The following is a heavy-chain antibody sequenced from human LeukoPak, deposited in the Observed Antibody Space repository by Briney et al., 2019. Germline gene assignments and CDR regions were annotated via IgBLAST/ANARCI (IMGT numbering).Heavy chain of an antibody. CDR3: ARNVGWYSHDS. CDR1: GDSLSSHY. J-gene: IGHJ4*02. D-gene: IGHD6-19*01. V-gene: IGHV4-59*08. CDR2: IYGSGST. Sequence: SETLSLTCTVSGDSLSSHYWSWIRQPPGKGLEWIGYIYGSGSTHYDPSLRSRVAISEDTSKNQFSLKLTSVTAADTAVYYCARNVGWYSHDSWGQGTLVTVSS.